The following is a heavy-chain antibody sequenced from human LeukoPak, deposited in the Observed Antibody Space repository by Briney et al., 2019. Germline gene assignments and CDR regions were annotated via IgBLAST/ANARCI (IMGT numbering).Heavy chain of an antibody. D-gene: IGHD3-3*01. CDR1: GGSFSGYY. CDR3: ARGSYDFWSGYYLNYGMDV. CDR2: SNDSGST. V-gene: IGHV4-34*01. Sequence: SETLSLTCAVYGGSFSGYYWSLIRQPPGKGLEWIGESNDSGSTNYNPSLKSRVTISVDTSKNQFSLKLSSVTAADTAVYYCARGSYDFWSGYYLNYGMDVWGQGTTVTVSS. J-gene: IGHJ6*02.